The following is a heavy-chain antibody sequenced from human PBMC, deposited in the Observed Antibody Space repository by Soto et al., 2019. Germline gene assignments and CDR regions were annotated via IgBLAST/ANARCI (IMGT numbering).Heavy chain of an antibody. V-gene: IGHV3-23*01. Sequence: PGGSLRLSCAASGFTFSSYAMSWVRQAPGKGLEWVSAISGSGGSTYYADSVKGRFTIPRDNSKNTLYLQMNSLRAEDTAVYYCAKDNWNDSDPDAFDIWGQGTMVTVSS. CDR1: GFTFSSYA. J-gene: IGHJ3*02. CDR3: AKDNWNDSDPDAFDI. D-gene: IGHD1-1*01. CDR2: ISGSGGST.